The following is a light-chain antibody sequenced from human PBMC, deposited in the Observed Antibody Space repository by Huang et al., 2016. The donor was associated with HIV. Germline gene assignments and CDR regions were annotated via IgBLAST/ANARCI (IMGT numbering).Light chain of an antibody. CDR1: QSVGSK. CDR2: GAS. V-gene: IGKV3-15*01. Sequence: DTVMTQTPATLSVSPGARATLSCRASQSVGSKLAWFQQKPGQAPRLLIHGASTRATGIPARFSGSESGTEFTLTISSLQSEDFAVYYCQQYNNWPYTFGQGTKLEIK. CDR3: QQYNNWPYT. J-gene: IGKJ2*01.